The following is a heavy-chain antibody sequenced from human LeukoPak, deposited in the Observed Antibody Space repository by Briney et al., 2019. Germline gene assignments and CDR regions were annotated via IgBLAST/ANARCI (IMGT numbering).Heavy chain of an antibody. Sequence: SQTLSLTCTVSGGSISSGGYYWSWIRQHPGKGLEWIGYIYYSGSTYYNPSLKSRVTISVDTSKNQFSLKLSSVTAADTAVYYCARVAGDILTGYPEGNWFDPWGQGTLVTVSS. V-gene: IGHV4-31*03. D-gene: IGHD3-9*01. CDR2: IYYSGST. J-gene: IGHJ5*02. CDR3: ARVAGDILTGYPEGNWFDP. CDR1: GGSISSGGYY.